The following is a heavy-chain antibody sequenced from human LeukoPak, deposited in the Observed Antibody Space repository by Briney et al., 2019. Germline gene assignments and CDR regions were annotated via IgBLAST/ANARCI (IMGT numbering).Heavy chain of an antibody. CDR3: AKERNLEIAVAGTIFDY. Sequence: GGSLRLSCAASGFTFSSYGMHWVRQAPGKGLEWVAVISYDGSNKYYADSVKGRFTISRDNSKNTLYLQMNSLRAEDTAVYYCAKERNLEIAVAGTIFDYWGQGALVTVSS. D-gene: IGHD6-19*01. J-gene: IGHJ4*02. CDR1: GFTFSSYG. V-gene: IGHV3-30*12. CDR2: ISYDGSNK.